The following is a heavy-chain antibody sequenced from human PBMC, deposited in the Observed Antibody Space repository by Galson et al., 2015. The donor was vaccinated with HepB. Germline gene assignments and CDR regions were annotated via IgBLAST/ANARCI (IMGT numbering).Heavy chain of an antibody. D-gene: IGHD1-1*01. V-gene: IGHV3-23*01. J-gene: IGHJ3*02. CDR3: ATSLFVQLERPPFAAFDI. CDR1: GFNFSDYY. CDR2: ISGSGGST. Sequence: SLRLSCAASGFNFSDYYMTWIRQAPGKGLEWVSAISGSGGSTYYADSVKGRFTISRDNSKNTLYLQMNSLRAEDTAVYYCATSLFVQLERPPFAAFDIWGQGTMVTVSS.